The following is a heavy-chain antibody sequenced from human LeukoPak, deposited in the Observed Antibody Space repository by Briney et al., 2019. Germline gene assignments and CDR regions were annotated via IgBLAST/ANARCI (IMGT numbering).Heavy chain of an antibody. J-gene: IGHJ4*02. D-gene: IGHD3-10*01. CDR2: ISTYNGNT. CDR1: GYTFTSYG. CDR3: ARDRMDAGTYFDY. V-gene: IGHV1-18*01. Sequence: ASVKVSCKASGYTFTSYGITWVRQAPGQGLEWMGWISTYNGNTNYAQNLQGRVTMTTDTSTTTDYMELRSLRSDDTAMYYCARDRMDAGTYFDYWGQGTLVTVSS.